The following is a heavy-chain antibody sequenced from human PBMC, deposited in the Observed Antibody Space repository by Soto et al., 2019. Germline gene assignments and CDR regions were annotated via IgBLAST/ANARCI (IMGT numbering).Heavy chain of an antibody. Sequence: SETLSLTCTVSGGSISSGGYYWSWIRQHPGKGLEWIGYIYYSGSTYYNPSLKSRVTISVDTSKNQFSLKLSSVTAADTAVYYCARETSVGITMVWGVRGMDVWGQGTTVTVSS. CDR3: ARETSVGITMVWGVRGMDV. V-gene: IGHV4-31*03. CDR1: GGSISSGGYY. CDR2: IYYSGST. J-gene: IGHJ6*02. D-gene: IGHD3-10*01.